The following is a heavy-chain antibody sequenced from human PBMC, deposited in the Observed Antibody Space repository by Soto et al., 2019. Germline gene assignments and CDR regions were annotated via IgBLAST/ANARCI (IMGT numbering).Heavy chain of an antibody. V-gene: IGHV4-31*03. J-gene: IGHJ4*02. CDR1: GGSISSGGHH. CDR2: IYYTGTT. CDR3: ARRRGSGSHQDYFDY. Sequence: QVQLQESGPGLVKPSQTTSLTCTVSGGSISSGGHHWSWIRQHPGKGLEWIAYIYYTGTTYYNPSLTSRVTISVDTSKNLCSLKLNSVTAADTAGYYCARRRGSGSHQDYFDYWGQGTLVTVSS. D-gene: IGHD3-10*01.